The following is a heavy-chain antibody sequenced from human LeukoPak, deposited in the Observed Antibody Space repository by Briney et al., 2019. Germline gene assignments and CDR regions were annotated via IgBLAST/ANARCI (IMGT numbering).Heavy chain of an antibody. CDR3: AREGRSIGPYYYMAV. V-gene: IGHV4-4*07. J-gene: IGHJ6*03. D-gene: IGHD6-19*01. Sequence: SETLSLTCTVSGGSISNYYWSWIRQSAGKGLEWIGRIYTSGSTNYNPSLKSRVTVSLDTSNNQFSLKLSSVTAADTAVYYCAREGRSIGPYYYMAVWGKGTTVTVSS. CDR2: IYTSGST. CDR1: GGSISNYY.